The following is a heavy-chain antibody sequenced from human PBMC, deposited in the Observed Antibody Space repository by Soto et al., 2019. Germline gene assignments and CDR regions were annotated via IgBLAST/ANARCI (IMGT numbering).Heavy chain of an antibody. CDR1: GYSISSGDY. CDR2: IYHSGST. J-gene: IGHJ4*02. V-gene: IGHV4-38-2*02. D-gene: IGHD3-22*01. Sequence: ETLSLSCSVSGYSISSGDYWCWIRQPPGKGLEWIGSIYHSGSTYYNPSLKSRVTISVDTSKNQFSLKLSPVTAADTAVYYCARVRARYYDSSGYCDYWGQGTLVTVYS. CDR3: ARVRARYYDSSGYCDY.